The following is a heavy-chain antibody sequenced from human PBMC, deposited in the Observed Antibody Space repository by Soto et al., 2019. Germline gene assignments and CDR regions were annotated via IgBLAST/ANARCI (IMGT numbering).Heavy chain of an antibody. V-gene: IGHV4-30-2*01. Sequence: QLQLQESGSGLVKPSQTLSLTCAVSGGSISSGGYSWSWIRQPPGKGLEWIGYIYHSGSTYYNPSLKRRLTISVDRSKNQFSLKLSPVTAEDTAVYYCAAGGGLPRYHWGQGTLVTVSS. CDR2: IYHSGST. D-gene: IGHD5-12*01. CDR1: GGSISSGGYS. J-gene: IGHJ5*02. CDR3: AAGGGLPRYH.